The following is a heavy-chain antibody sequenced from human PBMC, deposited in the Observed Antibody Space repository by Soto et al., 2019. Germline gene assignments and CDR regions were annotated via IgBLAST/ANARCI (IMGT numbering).Heavy chain of an antibody. CDR2: IYTDGTT. J-gene: IGHJ4*02. Sequence: EVQLLESGGGLVQPGGSLRLSCAASGFTFSSSAMSWVRQAPGRGLEWVSLIYTDGTTQYADSVKGRFTISRDNSKNTVYLQMNSLSAEDTAVYYCARVIPTMVRGVIREFDYWGQGTLVTVSS. D-gene: IGHD3-10*01. V-gene: IGHV3-23*03. CDR1: GFTFSSSA. CDR3: ARVIPTMVRGVIREFDY.